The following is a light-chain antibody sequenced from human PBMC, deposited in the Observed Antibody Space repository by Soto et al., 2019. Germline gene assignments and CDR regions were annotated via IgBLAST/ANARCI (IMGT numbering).Light chain of an antibody. Sequence: QSVLTQPPSASGSPGQSVTISCTGTSSDVGAYNYVSWYQQYPGKAPKLMIYEVTKRPSGVPDPFSGSKPGNTASLTVSGLPAEDEADYYCTSYVGNNIWVFGGGTKLTVL. CDR3: TSYVGNNIWV. V-gene: IGLV2-8*01. CDR1: SSDVGAYNY. CDR2: EVT. J-gene: IGLJ3*02.